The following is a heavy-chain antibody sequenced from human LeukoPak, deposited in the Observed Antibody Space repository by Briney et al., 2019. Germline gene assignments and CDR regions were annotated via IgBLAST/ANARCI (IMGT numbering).Heavy chain of an antibody. CDR3: ARLFSFPLRAPFDP. CDR2: IYISGST. J-gene: IGHJ5*02. CDR1: GGSISSYY. V-gene: IGHV4-4*07. Sequence: SETLSLTCTVSGGSISSYYWSWIRQPAGKGLEWIGRIYISGSTNYNPSLKSRVTMSVDTSKNQFSLKLSSVTAADTAVYYCARLFSFPLRAPFDPWGQGTLVTVSS. D-gene: IGHD3-16*01.